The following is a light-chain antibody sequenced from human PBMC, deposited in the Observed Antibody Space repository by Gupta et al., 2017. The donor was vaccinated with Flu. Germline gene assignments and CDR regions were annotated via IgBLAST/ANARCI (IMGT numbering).Light chain of an antibody. CDR2: EDD. CDR3: QSYDSINRFFI. CDR1: SGSIATNY. J-gene: IGLJ2*01. V-gene: IGLV6-57*01. Sequence: NFMPTQPNSVSESPGKTVTNHCTHSSGSIATNYVQWYQPRPGSSPTTVIYEDDQRLARVPDRFSGSIYSSSNTASFTISGLKTEDEADYYCQSYDSINRFFIFGGGTKLTIL.